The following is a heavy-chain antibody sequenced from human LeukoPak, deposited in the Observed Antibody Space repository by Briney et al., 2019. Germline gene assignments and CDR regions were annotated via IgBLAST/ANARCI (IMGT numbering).Heavy chain of an antibody. V-gene: IGHV3-21*01. CDR2: ISSSSSYI. CDR1: GFTFSSCS. Sequence: GGSLRLSCAASGFTFSSCSMNWVRQAPGKGLEWVSSISSSSSYIYYADSVKGRFTISRDNAKNSLYLQMNSLRAEDTAVYYCARESDVVVPAAMKYYYYMDVWGKGTTVTVSS. D-gene: IGHD2-2*01. J-gene: IGHJ6*03. CDR3: ARESDVVVPAAMKYYYYMDV.